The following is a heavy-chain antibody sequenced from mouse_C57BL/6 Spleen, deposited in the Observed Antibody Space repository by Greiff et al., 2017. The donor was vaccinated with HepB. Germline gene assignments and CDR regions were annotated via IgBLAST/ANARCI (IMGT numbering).Heavy chain of an antibody. D-gene: IGHD2-3*01. CDR3: AREGNDGYSAWFAY. V-gene: IGHV1-53*01. CDR2: INPSNGGT. CDR1: GYTFTSYW. J-gene: IGHJ3*01. Sequence: QVHVKQPGTELVKPGASVKLSCKASGYTFTSYWMHWVKQRPGQGLEWIGNINPSNGGTNYNEKFKSKATLTVDKSSSTAYMQLSSLTSEDSAVYYCAREGNDGYSAWFAYWGQGTLVTVSA.